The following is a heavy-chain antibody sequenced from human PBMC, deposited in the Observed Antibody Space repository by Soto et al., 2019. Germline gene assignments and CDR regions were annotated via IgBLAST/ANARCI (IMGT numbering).Heavy chain of an antibody. V-gene: IGHV4-39*01. J-gene: IGHJ5*02. CDR2: IYYSGST. Sequence: PSETLSLTCTVSGGSISSSSYYWVWIRHPPGKGLEWIGSIYYSGSTYYNPSLKSRVTISVDTSKNQFSLKLSSVTAADTAVYYCARQGIVVVVAANGNWFDPWGQGTLVTVSS. CDR3: ARQGIVVVVAANGNWFDP. D-gene: IGHD2-15*01. CDR1: GGSISSSSYY.